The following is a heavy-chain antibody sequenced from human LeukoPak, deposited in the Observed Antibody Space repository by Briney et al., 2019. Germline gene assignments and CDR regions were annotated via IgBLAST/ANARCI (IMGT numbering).Heavy chain of an antibody. D-gene: IGHD2-21*02. CDR1: GFTFSSYA. CDR3: ARGEVVTAIREYFNHYFDY. J-gene: IGHJ4*02. Sequence: GGSLRLSCAASGFTFSSYAMHWVRQAPGKGLEWVAVISYDGSNKYYADSVKGRFTISRDNSKNTLYLQMNSLRAEDTAAYYCARGEVVTAIREYFNHYFDYWGQGTLVTVSS. V-gene: IGHV3-30*01. CDR2: ISYDGSNK.